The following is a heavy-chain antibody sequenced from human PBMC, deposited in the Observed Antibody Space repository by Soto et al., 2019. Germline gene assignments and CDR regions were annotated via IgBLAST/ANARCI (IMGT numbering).Heavy chain of an antibody. Sequence: GASVKVSCKASGYTFTSYGISWVRQAPGQGLEWMGWISAYNGNTNYAQKLQGRVTMTTDTSTSTAYMELRSLRSDDTAVYYCARVHRGYCSSTSCLALAYWGQGTLVTVSS. CDR1: GYTFTSYG. D-gene: IGHD2-2*01. CDR3: ARVHRGYCSSTSCLALAY. J-gene: IGHJ4*02. CDR2: ISAYNGNT. V-gene: IGHV1-18*01.